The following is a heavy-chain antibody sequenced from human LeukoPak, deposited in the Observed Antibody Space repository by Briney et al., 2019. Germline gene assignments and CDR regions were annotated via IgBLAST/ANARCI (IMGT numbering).Heavy chain of an antibody. J-gene: IGHJ4*02. CDR2: IRSTGDT. D-gene: IGHD3-22*01. Sequence: GGSLRLSCAASGFIFSQYSINWVRQAPGKGLEWVSHIRSTGDTFYADSVKGRFTISRDNSKNTLYLQMNSLRAEDTAVYYCAKDAITMIVVVLFDYWGQGTLVTVSS. V-gene: IGHV3-23*01. CDR1: GFIFSQYS. CDR3: AKDAITMIVVVLFDY.